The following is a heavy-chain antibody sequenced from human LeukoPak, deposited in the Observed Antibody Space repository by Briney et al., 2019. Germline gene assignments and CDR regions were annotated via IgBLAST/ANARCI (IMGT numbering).Heavy chain of an antibody. J-gene: IGHJ4*02. D-gene: IGHD6-6*01. Sequence: PSETLSLTCTVSGGSISSSSYYWGWIRQPPGKGLEWIGSIYYSGSTYYNPSLKSRVTISVDTSKNQFSLKLSSVTAADTAVYYCARAPGGYSSSSRFDYWGQGTLVTVSS. V-gene: IGHV4-39*07. CDR1: GGSISSSSYY. CDR3: ARAPGGYSSSSRFDY. CDR2: IYYSGST.